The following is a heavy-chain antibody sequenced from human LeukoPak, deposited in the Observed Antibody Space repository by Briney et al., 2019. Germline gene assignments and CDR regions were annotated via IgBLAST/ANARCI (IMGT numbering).Heavy chain of an antibody. Sequence: SETLSLTCTVSGGSISSGGYYWSWIRQPPGKGLEWIGYIYHSGSTYYNPSLKSRVTISVDRSKNQFSLKLSSVTAADTAVYYCARARSGYYLGCFDPWGQGTLVTVSP. J-gene: IGHJ5*02. D-gene: IGHD3-3*01. CDR3: ARARSGYYLGCFDP. CDR1: GGSISSGGYY. CDR2: IYHSGST. V-gene: IGHV4-30-2*01.